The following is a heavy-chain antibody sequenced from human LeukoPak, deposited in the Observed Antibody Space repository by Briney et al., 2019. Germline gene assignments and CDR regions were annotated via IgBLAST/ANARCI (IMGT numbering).Heavy chain of an antibody. CDR2: IYYSGST. V-gene: IGHV4-59*08. CDR1: GGSITSYY. J-gene: IGHJ5*02. D-gene: IGHD5-18*01. CDR3: ARHVGYGNNWFDP. Sequence: SATLSLTCTVSGGSITSYYWSWIRQPPGKGLEWIGYIYYSGSTNYNPSLKSRVTISVDTSKNQLSLKLRSVTAADTAVYYCARHVGYGNNWFDPWGQGTLVTVSS.